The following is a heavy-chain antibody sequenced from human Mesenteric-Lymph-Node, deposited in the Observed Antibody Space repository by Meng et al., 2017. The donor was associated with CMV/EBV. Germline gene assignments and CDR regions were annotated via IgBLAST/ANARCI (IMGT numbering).Heavy chain of an antibody. D-gene: IGHD1-26*01. CDR3: ASHPMIRYSGSYFPF. CDR1: GFTLSSYW. CDR2: IGQDGSGT. J-gene: IGHJ4*02. V-gene: IGHV3-7*01. Sequence: GESLKISCEISGFTLSSYWMSWVRQAPGKGLEWLAKIGQDGSGTDYVDSLEGRFTISRDNANNSLYLQLNSLRAEDTAVYYCASHPMIRYSGSYFPFWGQGTLVTVSS.